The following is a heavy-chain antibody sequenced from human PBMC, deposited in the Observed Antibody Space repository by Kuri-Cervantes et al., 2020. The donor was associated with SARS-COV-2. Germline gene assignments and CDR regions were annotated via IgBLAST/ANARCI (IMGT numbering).Heavy chain of an antibody. CDR1: GFTFSSYG. D-gene: IGHD6-19*01. CDR2: IWYDGSNK. Sequence: GGSLRLSCAASGFTFSSYGMHWVRQAPGKGLEWVAVIWYDGSNKYYADSVKGRFTISRDNAKNSLYLQMNSLRAEDTAVYYCARDVDSGWYYAFDIWGQGTMVTVSS. J-gene: IGHJ3*02. CDR3: ARDVDSGWYYAFDI. V-gene: IGHV3-33*01.